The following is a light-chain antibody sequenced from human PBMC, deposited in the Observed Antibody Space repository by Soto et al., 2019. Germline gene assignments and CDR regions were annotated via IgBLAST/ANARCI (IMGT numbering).Light chain of an antibody. CDR3: HQYDTYLLT. J-gene: IGKJ4*01. CDR1: ENINTY. V-gene: IGKV1-5*03. Sequence: DIQMTQSPSTLSASIGDRVTITCRASENINTYLDWYQQKPGKAPKLLIYTTSSLESGVPSRFSGSGSGTEFTLTISSLQPDDFATYYCHQYDTYLLTFGGGTKVDI. CDR2: TTS.